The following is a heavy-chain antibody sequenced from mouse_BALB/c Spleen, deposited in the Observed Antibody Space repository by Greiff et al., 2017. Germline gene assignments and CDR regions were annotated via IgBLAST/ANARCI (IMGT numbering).Heavy chain of an antibody. D-gene: IGHD1-2*01. Sequence: EVQVVESGGGLVQPGGSRKLSCAASGFTFSSFGMHWVRQAPEKGLEWVAYISSGSSTIYYADTVKGRFTISRDNPKNTLFLQMTSLRSEDTAMYYCARGAATTRYFDYWGQGTTRTVSS. CDR2: ISSGSSTI. CDR3: ARGAATTRYFDY. CDR1: GFTFSSFG. V-gene: IGHV5-17*02. J-gene: IGHJ2*01.